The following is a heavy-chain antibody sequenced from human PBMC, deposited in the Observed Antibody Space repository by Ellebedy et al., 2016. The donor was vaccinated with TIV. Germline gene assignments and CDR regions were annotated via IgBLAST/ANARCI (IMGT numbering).Heavy chain of an antibody. CDR2: ISYSSDIT. J-gene: IGHJ4*02. D-gene: IGHD2-2*01. V-gene: IGHV3-23*01. CDR1: GFAFSGYA. Sequence: GGSLRLXXAASGFAFSGYAMSWVRQAPGKGLEWVSSISYSSDITHYADSVKGRFTISRDNSKNTLYLQMNSLRAEDTAVYYCARDRHCNSSSCFGLWGQGTLVTVSS. CDR3: ARDRHCNSSSCFGL.